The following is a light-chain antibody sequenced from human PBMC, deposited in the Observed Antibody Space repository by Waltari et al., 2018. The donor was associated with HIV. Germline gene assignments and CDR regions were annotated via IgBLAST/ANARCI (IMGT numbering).Light chain of an antibody. Sequence: QSVLTQPPSASGTPGQRVPIPCSGSGSNIGTYTVNSYQQPPGTAPKLVIYSNNRRPSGVPDRFSGSKSGTSSSLAISGLQSEDEADYDCVVFGGGTKLTVL. CDR2: SNN. V-gene: IGLV1-44*01. CDR1: GSNIGTYT. CDR3: VV. J-gene: IGLJ2*01.